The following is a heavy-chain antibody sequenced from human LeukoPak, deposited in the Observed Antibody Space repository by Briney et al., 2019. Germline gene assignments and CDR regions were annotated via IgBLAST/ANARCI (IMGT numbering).Heavy chain of an antibody. CDR3: AKGGGGSCYDSIGY. CDR2: ISGSGVT. J-gene: IGHJ4*02. Sequence: GGSLRLSCAASGFTFSSYVMSWVRQAPGKGLEWVSAISGSGVTYYADSVKGRFNISRDNSKSTLYLAMNSLRAEDTAVYYCAKGGGGSCYDSIGYWGQGTLVTVSS. CDR1: GFTFSSYV. D-gene: IGHD2-15*01. V-gene: IGHV3-23*01.